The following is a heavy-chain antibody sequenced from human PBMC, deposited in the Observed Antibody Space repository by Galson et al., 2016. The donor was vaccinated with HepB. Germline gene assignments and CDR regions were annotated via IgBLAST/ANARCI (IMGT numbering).Heavy chain of an antibody. Sequence: SLRLSCAASEFPLRNYWMHWVRQTPGKGLMWVSAINSGGSDSTYADSVEGRFTISRDNAKNTLYLQMNSLRVEDTAVYFCVREEMWKHYSCGMDVWGKGTPVTVSS. V-gene: IGHV3-74*03. CDR2: INSGGSDS. CDR3: VREEMWKHYSCGMDV. J-gene: IGHJ6*04. D-gene: IGHD1-1*01. CDR1: EFPLRNYW.